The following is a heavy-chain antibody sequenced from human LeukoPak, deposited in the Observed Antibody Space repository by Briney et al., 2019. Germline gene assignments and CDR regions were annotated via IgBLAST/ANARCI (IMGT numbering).Heavy chain of an antibody. CDR1: GDSFTSYW. J-gene: IGHJ4*02. CDR2: IYAGDSGT. Sequence: GESLQISCKASGDSFTSYWIAWVRPMPGKGLEWMGIIYAGDSGTRYSPSFQGQVTISVDKSITTAYLQWSSLKASDTAMFYCARRAGYNSGPFDYWGQGTLVTVSS. CDR3: ARRAGYNSGPFDY. D-gene: IGHD6-19*01. V-gene: IGHV5-51*01.